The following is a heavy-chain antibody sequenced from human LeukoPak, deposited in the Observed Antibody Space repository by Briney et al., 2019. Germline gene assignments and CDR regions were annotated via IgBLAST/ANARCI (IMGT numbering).Heavy chain of an antibody. D-gene: IGHD2-21*01. CDR1: GFTFSSYS. V-gene: IGHV3-21*01. CDR3: ASGWGSVYYFAY. Sequence: GGSLRLSCAASGFTFSSYSMNWVRQAPGKGLEWVASISSSSSYIYYADSVKGRFTISRDNAKNSVYLKMNSPRAEDTALYYCASGWGSVYYFAYWGQGTLVTVSS. CDR2: ISSSSSYI. J-gene: IGHJ4*02.